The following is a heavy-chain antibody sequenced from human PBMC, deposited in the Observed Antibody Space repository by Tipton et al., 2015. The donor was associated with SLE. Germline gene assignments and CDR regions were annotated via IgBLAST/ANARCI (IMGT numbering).Heavy chain of an antibody. J-gene: IGHJ2*01. D-gene: IGHD1-7*01. V-gene: IGHV3-33*06. CDR3: VKDGPRDWNYDYYFDL. CDR1: GFTFGDFA. CDR2: TWYDGSKK. Sequence: SLRLSCAASGFTFGDFAMHWVRQAPGKGLEWVAATWYDGSKKFYADSVKGRFTISRDNSKNTLYLQLSSLRAGDTATYYCVKDGPRDWNYDYYFDLWGRGTLVTVSS.